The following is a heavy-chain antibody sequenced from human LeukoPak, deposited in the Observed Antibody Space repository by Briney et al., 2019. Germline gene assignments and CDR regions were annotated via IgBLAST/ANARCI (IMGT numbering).Heavy chain of an antibody. CDR3: ASLLGFRYFDY. CDR1: GFAFSTYA. D-gene: IGHD3-3*02. Sequence: GGSLRLSCAASGFAFSTYAMHWVRQAPGKGLEWVAVISYDGSVKYYADSVKGRFTISRDNSKNTLYLQMNSLRVEDTAVYSCASLLGFRYFDYWGQGTLVTVSS. J-gene: IGHJ4*02. CDR2: ISYDGSVK. V-gene: IGHV3-30-3*01.